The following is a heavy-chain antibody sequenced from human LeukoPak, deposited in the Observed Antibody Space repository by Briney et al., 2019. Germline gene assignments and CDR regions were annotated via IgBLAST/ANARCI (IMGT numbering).Heavy chain of an antibody. V-gene: IGHV1-8*03. CDR2: MNPNSGNT. Sequence: ASVKVSCKASGCTFTSYDINWVRQATGQGLEWMGWMNPNSGNTGYAQKFQGRVTITRNTSISTAYMELSSLRSEDTAVYYCARGPRSPAAIANWFDPWGQGTLVTVSS. CDR1: GCTFTSYD. CDR3: ARGPRSPAAIANWFDP. D-gene: IGHD2-2*01. J-gene: IGHJ5*02.